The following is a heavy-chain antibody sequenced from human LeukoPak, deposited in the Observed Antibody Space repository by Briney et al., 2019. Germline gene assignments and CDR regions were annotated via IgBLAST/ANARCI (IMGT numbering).Heavy chain of an antibody. CDR2: IYYSGST. V-gene: IGHV4-39*07. CDR1: GGTISSSSYY. D-gene: IGHD5-18*01. Sequence: PSETLSLTCTVSGGTISSSSYYWGWIRQPPGKGLECIGSIYYSGSTYYNPSLKSRVTISVDTSKNQFSLKLSSVTAADTAVYYCARGYSYARDYYYYMDVWGKGTTVTVSS. CDR3: ARGYSYARDYYYYMDV. J-gene: IGHJ6*03.